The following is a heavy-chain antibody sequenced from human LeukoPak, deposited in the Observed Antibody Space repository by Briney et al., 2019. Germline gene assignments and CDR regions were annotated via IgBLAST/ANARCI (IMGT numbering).Heavy chain of an antibody. CDR3: AKDWKITIFGVVNHFDY. Sequence: GRSLRLSCAASGFTFSSYGMHWVRQAPGKGLEWVAVISYDGSNKYYADSVKGRFTISRDNSNNTLYLQMNSLRAEDTAVYYCAKDWKITIFGVVNHFDYWGQGTLVTVSS. CDR2: ISYDGSNK. V-gene: IGHV3-30*18. CDR1: GFTFSSYG. D-gene: IGHD3-3*01. J-gene: IGHJ4*02.